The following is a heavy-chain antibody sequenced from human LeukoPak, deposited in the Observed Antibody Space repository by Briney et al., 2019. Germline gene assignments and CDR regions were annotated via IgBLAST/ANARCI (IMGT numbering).Heavy chain of an antibody. CDR2: IYSGGYT. D-gene: IGHD1-26*01. V-gene: IGHV3-66*01. CDR3: ARRLEYSGSKGVFDY. CDR1: GFTVTTNY. J-gene: IGHJ4*02. Sequence: GGSLRLSCAASGFTVTTNYTTWVRQAPGKGLEWVSIIYSGGYTDYADSVKGRFTISRDNSKNTLDLQMNSLRAEDTAVYYCARRLEYSGSKGVFDYWGQGTLVTVSS.